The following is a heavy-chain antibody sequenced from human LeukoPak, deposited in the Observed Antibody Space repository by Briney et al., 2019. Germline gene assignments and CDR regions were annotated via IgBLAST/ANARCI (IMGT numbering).Heavy chain of an antibody. V-gene: IGHV3-21*01. CDR3: ARTYSGSYLAPDY. D-gene: IGHD1-26*01. CDR1: GFTFNSYS. CDR2: ISSSSSYI. Sequence: GGSLRLSCAASGFTFNSYSMNWVRQAPGKGLEWVSSISSSSSYIYYADSVKGRFTISRDNAKNSLYLQMNSLRAEDTAVYYCARTYSGSYLAPDYWGQGTLATVSS. J-gene: IGHJ4*02.